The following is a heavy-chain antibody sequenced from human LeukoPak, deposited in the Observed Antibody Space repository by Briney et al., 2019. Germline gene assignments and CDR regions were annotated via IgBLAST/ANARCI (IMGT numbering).Heavy chain of an antibody. V-gene: IGHV3-23*01. CDR1: GFTFSSYA. CDR3: TKEAGYSGYDSPDY. Sequence: PGGSLRLSCAASGFTFSSYAMSWVRQAPGKGLEWVSGISGSAYSTYYADSVQGRFTVSRDNSKNTLYLQMNSLRADDTAVYYCTKEAGYSGYDSPDYWGEGTLVTVSS. D-gene: IGHD5-12*01. CDR2: ISGSAYST. J-gene: IGHJ4*02.